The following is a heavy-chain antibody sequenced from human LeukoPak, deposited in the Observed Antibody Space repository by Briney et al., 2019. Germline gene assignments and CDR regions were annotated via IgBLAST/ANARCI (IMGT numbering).Heavy chain of an antibody. V-gene: IGHV4-30-2*01. CDR1: GGSISSGGYY. Sequence: SETLSLTCTVSGGSISSGGYYWSWIRQPPGKGLEWIGYIYHSGSTYYNPSLKSRVTISVDRSKNQFSLKLSSVTAADTAVYYCAREGYNWNDGRRWASPYYFDYWGQGTLVTVSS. CDR2: IYHSGST. J-gene: IGHJ4*02. CDR3: AREGYNWNDGRRWASPYYFDY. D-gene: IGHD1-1*01.